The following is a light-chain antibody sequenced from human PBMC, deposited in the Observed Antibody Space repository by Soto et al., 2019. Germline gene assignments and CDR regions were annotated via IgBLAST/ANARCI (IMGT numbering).Light chain of an antibody. V-gene: IGKV3-15*01. J-gene: IGKJ1*01. Sequence: EIVMTQSPATLSVSPGERATLSCRASQNVNTNLAWYQQKPGQAPRLLIYGAFSRAPGIPARFSGSGSGTEFTLTISSLQSEDSAVYYCQQYNNWPWTFGQGTKVDIK. CDR2: GAF. CDR1: QNVNTN. CDR3: QQYNNWPWT.